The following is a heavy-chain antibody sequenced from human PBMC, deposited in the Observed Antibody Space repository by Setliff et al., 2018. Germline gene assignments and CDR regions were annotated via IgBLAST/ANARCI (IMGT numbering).Heavy chain of an antibody. D-gene: IGHD2-15*01. J-gene: IGHJ6*02. CDR2: ICHSGST. Sequence: PSETLSLTCAISGYSINSGYYWGWIRQPPGKRLEWIGNICHSGSTYYNPSLKSRVTISVDTSKNQFSLKLSSVTAADTAVYYCARVRVVVIGNYYYYYGMDVWGQGTTVTVSS. CDR3: ARVRVVVIGNYYYYYGMDV. V-gene: IGHV4-38-2*01. CDR1: GYSINSGYY.